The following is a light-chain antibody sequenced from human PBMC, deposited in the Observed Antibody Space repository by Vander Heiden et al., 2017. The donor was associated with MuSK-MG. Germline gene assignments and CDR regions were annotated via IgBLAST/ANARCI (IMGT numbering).Light chain of an antibody. Sequence: EIVLTQSPVTLSLSPGERATRYCRASQSVSSSYLAGCQQKPGQAARILIYGASSRATGIPERFSGSGSGTAFTLTISRMEPEDFAVYYCQQYGSSPRVTFGQGTRLEIK. J-gene: IGKJ5*01. CDR1: QSVSSSY. CDR3: QQYGSSPRVT. V-gene: IGKV3-20*01. CDR2: GAS.